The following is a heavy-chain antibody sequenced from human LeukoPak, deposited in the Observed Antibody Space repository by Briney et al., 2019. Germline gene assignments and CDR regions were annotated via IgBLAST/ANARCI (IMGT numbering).Heavy chain of an antibody. CDR2: IYYTGST. CDR1: GDSIRSYY. V-gene: IGHV4-59*08. D-gene: IGHD5-12*01. J-gene: IGHJ4*01. CDR3: ASHGSSGHDPLT. Sequence: PSETPSLTCTVSGDSIRSYYWNWIRRTPGKGLEWIGYIYYTGSTSYNPSLKSRVTISLDTSKSQFSLRLTSVTAADTAVYYCASHGSSGHDPLTWGQGTLVTVSS.